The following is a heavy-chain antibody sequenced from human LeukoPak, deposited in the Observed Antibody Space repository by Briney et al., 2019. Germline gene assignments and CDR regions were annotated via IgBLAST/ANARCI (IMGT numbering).Heavy chain of an antibody. CDR3: ARVRGLVAAGHYFDY. CDR1: GFLFNTFS. CDR2: ISSSGNTI. D-gene: IGHD6-13*01. Sequence: GSLRLSFAASGFLFNTFSMNWVRPAPGKGLEWISYISSSGNTIYYPDSVKGRFTISRDNAKNSLYLQMNSLRADDTALYYCARVRGLVAAGHYFDYWGQGTLVTISS. V-gene: IGHV3-48*01. J-gene: IGHJ4*02.